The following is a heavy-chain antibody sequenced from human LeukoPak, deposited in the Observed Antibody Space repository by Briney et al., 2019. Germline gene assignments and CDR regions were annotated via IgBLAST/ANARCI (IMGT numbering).Heavy chain of an antibody. D-gene: IGHD2-15*01. CDR1: GYTFTGYY. J-gene: IGHJ4*02. V-gene: IGHV1-2*02. CDR3: ARDSDIVVVVAAPGGY. CDR2: INPNSGGT. Sequence: ASVKVSRKASGYTFTGYYMHWVRQAPGQGLEWMGWINPNSGGTNYTQNLQGRVTMTRDTSISTAYMELRRLRSDDTAVYYCARDSDIVVVVAAPGGYWGQGTLVTVSS.